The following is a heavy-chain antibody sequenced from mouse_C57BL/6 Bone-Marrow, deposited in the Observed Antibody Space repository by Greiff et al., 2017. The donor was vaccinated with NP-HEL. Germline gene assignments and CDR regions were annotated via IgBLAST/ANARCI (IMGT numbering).Heavy chain of an antibody. D-gene: IGHD3-2*02. V-gene: IGHV14-3*01. CDR1: GFNIKNTY. CDR3: ARSRQLRLRSSWFAY. CDR2: IDPANGNT. Sequence: VQLQQSVAELVRPGASVKLSCTASGFNIKNTYMHWVKQRPEQGLEWIGRIDPANGNTKYAPKFQGTATITADTSSNTAYLQLSSLTSEDTAIYYCARSRQLRLRSSWFAYWGQGTLVTVSA. J-gene: IGHJ3*01.